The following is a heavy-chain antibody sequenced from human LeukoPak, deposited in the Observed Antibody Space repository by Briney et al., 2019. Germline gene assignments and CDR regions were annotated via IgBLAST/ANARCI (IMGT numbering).Heavy chain of an antibody. Sequence: ASVKVSCKASGYTFTGYYMHWVRQAPGQGLEWMGIINPSGGSTSYAQKFQGRVTMTRDTSTSTVYMELSSLRSEDTAVYYCAREVVVVVAATRDDYYYYMDVWGKGTTVTVSS. CDR3: AREVVVVVAATRDDYYYYMDV. CDR2: INPSGGST. V-gene: IGHV1-46*03. D-gene: IGHD2-15*01. CDR1: GYTFTGYY. J-gene: IGHJ6*03.